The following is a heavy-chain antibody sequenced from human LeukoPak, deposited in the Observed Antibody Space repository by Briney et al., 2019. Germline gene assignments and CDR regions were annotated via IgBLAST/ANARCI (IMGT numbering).Heavy chain of an antibody. J-gene: IGHJ4*02. V-gene: IGHV3-21*01. CDR1: GFTFSSYS. Sequence: GGSLRLSCAASGFTFSSYSLNWVRQAPGKGLEWVSSISSSSSSYIYYADSVKGRFTISRDNAKNSLYLQMNSLRAEDTAVYYCARHKRELLVDYWGQGTLATVSS. D-gene: IGHD1-26*01. CDR3: ARHKRELLVDY. CDR2: ISSSSSSYI.